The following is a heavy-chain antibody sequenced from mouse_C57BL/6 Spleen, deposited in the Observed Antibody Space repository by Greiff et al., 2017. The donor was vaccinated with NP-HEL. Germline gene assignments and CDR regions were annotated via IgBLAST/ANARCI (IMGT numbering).Heavy chain of an antibody. CDR1: GYTFTSYW. CDR3: AYYYGSSFYAMDY. D-gene: IGHD1-1*01. CDR2: ILPNSGST. Sequence: VQLQQSGAELVKPGASVKLSCKASGYTFTSYWMHWVKQRPGQGLEWIGMILPNSGSTNYNEKFKSKATLTVDKSSSTAYMQLSSLTSEDSAVYCCAYYYGSSFYAMDYWGQGTSVTVSS. J-gene: IGHJ4*01. V-gene: IGHV1-64*01.